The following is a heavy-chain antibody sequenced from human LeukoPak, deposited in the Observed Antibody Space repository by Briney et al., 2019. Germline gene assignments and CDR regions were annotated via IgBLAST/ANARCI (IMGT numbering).Heavy chain of an antibody. Sequence: GGSLRLSCAASGFTFSRYSMSWVRQAPGKGLEWVSAISGSGGSTYYADSVKGRFTISRDNSKNTLYLQMNSLRAEDTAVYYCARRAGGYSHPYDYWGQGTLVTVSS. D-gene: IGHD4-23*01. V-gene: IGHV3-23*01. CDR3: ARRAGGYSHPYDY. J-gene: IGHJ4*02. CDR1: GFTFSRYS. CDR2: ISGSGGST.